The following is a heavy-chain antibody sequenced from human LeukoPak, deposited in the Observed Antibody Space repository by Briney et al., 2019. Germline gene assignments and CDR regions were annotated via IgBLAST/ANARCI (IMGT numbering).Heavy chain of an antibody. V-gene: IGHV1-46*01. Sequence: ASVKVSCKASGYAFSSYYMHWVRQAPGQGLEWMGIINPTGGGTTYAQKFQGRLTMTRDTSTATIYMDLSSLRSEDTAVYSCARALDFGGNDFDYWGQGTLVTVSS. D-gene: IGHD4-23*01. J-gene: IGHJ4*02. CDR3: ARALDFGGNDFDY. CDR1: GYAFSSYY. CDR2: INPTGGGT.